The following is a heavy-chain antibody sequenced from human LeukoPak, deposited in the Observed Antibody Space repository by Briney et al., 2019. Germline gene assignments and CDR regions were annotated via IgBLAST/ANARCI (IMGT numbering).Heavy chain of an antibody. CDR2: MNPNSGNT. D-gene: IGHD2-21*02. Sequence: VSVKVSCKASGYTFTSYDINWVRQATGQGLEWMGWMNPNSGNTGYAQKFQGRVTMTRNTSISTAYMELSSLRSEDTAVYYCARDCGGDCYSRLDYWGQGTLVTVSS. V-gene: IGHV1-8*01. CDR3: ARDCGGDCYSRLDY. CDR1: GYTFTSYD. J-gene: IGHJ4*02.